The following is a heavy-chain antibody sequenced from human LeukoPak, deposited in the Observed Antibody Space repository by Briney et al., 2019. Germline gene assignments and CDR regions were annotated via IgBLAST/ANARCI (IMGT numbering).Heavy chain of an antibody. Sequence: PSETLSLTCTVSGDSISSYYWSWIRQPPGKGLEWIGYISYSGSTNYNPSLKSRVTVSLDTSKNQFSLKLSSVTAADTAVYYCARGGPYYYDSSAFDIWGQGTMVTVSS. J-gene: IGHJ3*02. D-gene: IGHD3-22*01. CDR1: GDSISSYY. CDR2: ISYSGST. V-gene: IGHV4-59*01. CDR3: ARGGPYYYDSSAFDI.